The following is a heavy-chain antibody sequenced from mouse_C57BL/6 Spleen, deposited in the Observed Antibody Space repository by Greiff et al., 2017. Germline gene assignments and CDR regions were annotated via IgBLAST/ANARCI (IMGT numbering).Heavy chain of an antibody. Sequence: EVQRVEPGGGLVKPGGSLKLSCAASGFAFSDYGMHWVRQAPEKGLEWVAYISSGSSTIYYADTVKGRFTISRDNATNTLFLQMTSLRSEDTAMYYCAKSYGNYWFAYWGQGTLVTVSA. CDR1: GFAFSDYG. V-gene: IGHV5-17*01. J-gene: IGHJ3*01. CDR3: AKSYGNYWFAY. CDR2: ISSGSSTI. D-gene: IGHD2-1*01.